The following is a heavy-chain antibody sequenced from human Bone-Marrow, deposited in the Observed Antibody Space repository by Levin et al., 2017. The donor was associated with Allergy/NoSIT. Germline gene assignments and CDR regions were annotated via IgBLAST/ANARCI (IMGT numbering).Heavy chain of an antibody. D-gene: IGHD2-2*01. J-gene: IGHJ4*02. CDR2: ISSNGSST. Sequence: GGSLRLSCSASGFTFSSYAMHWVRQAPGKGLEYVSAISSNGSSTYYADSVKGRFTISRDNSKNTLYLQMSSLRAEDTAVYYCVTSWPWSTSCEIGYWGQGTLVTVSS. V-gene: IGHV3-64D*06. CDR3: VTSWPWSTSCEIGY. CDR1: GFTFSSYA.